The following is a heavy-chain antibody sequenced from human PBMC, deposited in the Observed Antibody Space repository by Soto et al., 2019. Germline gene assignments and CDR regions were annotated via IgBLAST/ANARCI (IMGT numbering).Heavy chain of an antibody. CDR2: ISGSGGST. D-gene: IGHD3-3*01. J-gene: IGHJ5*02. V-gene: IGHV3-23*01. Sequence: EVQLLESGGGLVQPGGSLRLSCAASGFTFSSYAMSWVRQAPGKGLEWVSAISGSGGSTYYADSVKGRLTISRDNSKNTLYLQMNSLRAEDTAVYYCAKDLSPWTRAYYDFWSGYYSDPGFDPWGQGTLVTVSS. CDR1: GFTFSSYA. CDR3: AKDLSPWTRAYYDFWSGYYSDPGFDP.